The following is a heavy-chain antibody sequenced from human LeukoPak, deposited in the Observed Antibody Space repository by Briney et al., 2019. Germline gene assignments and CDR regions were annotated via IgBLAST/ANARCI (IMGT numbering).Heavy chain of an antibody. CDR1: GGSISSSSYY. CDR2: IYYSGST. Sequence: SETLSLTCTVSGGSISSSSYYWGWIRQPPGKGLEWIGSIYYSGSTYYNPSLKSRVTISVDTSKNQFSLKLSSVTAADTAVYYCARTRRATDDAFDIWGQGTMVTVSS. D-gene: IGHD5-12*01. CDR3: ARTRRATDDAFDI. V-gene: IGHV4-39*01. J-gene: IGHJ3*02.